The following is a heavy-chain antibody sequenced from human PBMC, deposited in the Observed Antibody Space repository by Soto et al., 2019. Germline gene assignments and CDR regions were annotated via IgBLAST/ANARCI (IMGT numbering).Heavy chain of an antibody. CDR1: GYSFTYSD. CDR2: LNPNTGAT. V-gene: IGHV1-8*02. D-gene: IGHD3-3*01. J-gene: IGHJ3*02. Sequence: QVQLTQSGAEVQKPGASVKVACKTSGYSFTYSDINWVRQAPGQGLEWMGWLNPNTGATGSAVQFKGRLNMTTDIATTTVFMELSGLTSEDTAVFYCARGGGVGVAGSAAFDMWGQGTLVTVSS. CDR3: ARGGGVGVAGSAAFDM.